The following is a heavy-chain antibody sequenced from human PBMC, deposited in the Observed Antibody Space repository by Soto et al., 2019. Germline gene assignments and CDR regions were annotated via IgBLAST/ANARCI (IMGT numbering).Heavy chain of an antibody. V-gene: IGHV4-30-2*01. CDR3: DRNWNYVGMNWFDP. CDR1: GGSLTSPGYS. CDR2: IYHTGNA. D-gene: IGHD3-16*01. Sequence: QLLLEESGSGLVRPSQTLSLTCGVSGGSLTSPGYSWTWIRQTPGQGLEWIGHIYHTGNAYYNPSLKSRVTISMDTSKNRFSQNLTSVIAADPDIYYCDRNWNYVGMNWFDPWGKGTLVTVSS. J-gene: IGHJ5*02.